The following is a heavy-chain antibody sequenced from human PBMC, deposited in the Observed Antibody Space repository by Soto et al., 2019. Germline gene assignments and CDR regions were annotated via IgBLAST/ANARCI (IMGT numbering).Heavy chain of an antibody. CDR3: AKDRESVTTDSESYYYYGMDV. V-gene: IGHV3-30*18. CDR2: ISYDGSNK. J-gene: IGHJ6*02. D-gene: IGHD4-4*01. CDR1: GFTFSSYG. Sequence: QVQLVESGGGVVQPGRSLRLSCAASGFTFSSYGMHWVRQAPGKGLEWVAVISYDGSNKYYADSVKGRFTISRDNSKNTLYLQMNSLRAEDTAVYYCAKDRESVTTDSESYYYYGMDVWGQGTTVTVSS.